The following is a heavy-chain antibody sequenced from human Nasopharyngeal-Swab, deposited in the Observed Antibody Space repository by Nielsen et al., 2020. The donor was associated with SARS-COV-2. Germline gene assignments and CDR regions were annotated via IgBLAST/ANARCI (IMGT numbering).Heavy chain of an antibody. V-gene: IGHV1-18*04. J-gene: IGHJ6*03. Sequence: ASVKISCKASNYTFIDYGISWVRHAPGQGLEWMGWISAYSGKTDYAQKFQDRVTMTTDTSTSTAYMELRTLRSDDTAVYYCATDGPLRAYYMDVWGKGTTVSVSS. CDR3: ATDGPLRAYYMDV. CDR2: ISAYSGKT. CDR1: NYTFIDYG.